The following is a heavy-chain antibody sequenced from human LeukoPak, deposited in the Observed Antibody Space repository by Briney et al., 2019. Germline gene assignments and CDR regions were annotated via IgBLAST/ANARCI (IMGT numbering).Heavy chain of an antibody. CDR3: ARLKGVPAADY. D-gene: IGHD2-2*01. CDR2: IFYSGSP. Sequence: SETLSLTCTVSGGPISSTSYYWGWIRQPPGKGLEWIGSIFYSGSPYYNPSLKSRVTISVDTSKNQFSLKLTSVTAADTAMYYCARLKGVPAADYWGQGTLVTVSS. CDR1: GGPISSTSYY. V-gene: IGHV4-39*01. J-gene: IGHJ4*02.